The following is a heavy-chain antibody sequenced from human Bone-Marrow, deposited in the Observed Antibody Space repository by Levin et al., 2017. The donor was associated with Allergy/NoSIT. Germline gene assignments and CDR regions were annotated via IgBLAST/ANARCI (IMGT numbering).Heavy chain of an antibody. V-gene: IGHV5-51*01. CDR2: IYPGDSDT. CDR3: ARHGGTSPVDFGDYFEY. CDR1: GYSFSGYW. Sequence: LGESLKISCKGSGYSFSGYWIGWVRQMPGKGLEWMGIIYPGDSDTRYSPSFQGQVTISADTSTNTAYLQWSSLKASDTAMYYCARHGGTSPVDFGDYFEYWGQGSLVTVSS. D-gene: IGHD4-17*01. J-gene: IGHJ4*02.